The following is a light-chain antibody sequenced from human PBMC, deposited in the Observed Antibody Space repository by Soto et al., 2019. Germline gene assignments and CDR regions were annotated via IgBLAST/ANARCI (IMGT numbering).Light chain of an antibody. Sequence: DVVMTQSPLSLPVTLGQPASISCRSSQSLVSSDGDTYLNWFQQRPGQSPRRLIYKVSNRDSGVPERFSGSETGTDFTLKISRVEAEDVAMYFCMQGTHWPFTFGPGTKVEIK. CDR2: KVS. V-gene: IGKV2-30*01. CDR1: QSLVSSDGDTY. J-gene: IGKJ3*01. CDR3: MQGTHWPFT.